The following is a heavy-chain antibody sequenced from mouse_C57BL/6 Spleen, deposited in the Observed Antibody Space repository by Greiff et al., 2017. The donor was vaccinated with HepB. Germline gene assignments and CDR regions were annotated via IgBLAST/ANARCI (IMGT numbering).Heavy chain of an antibody. V-gene: IGHV14-4*01. CDR3: TTPYDYGSSPWFAY. CDR1: GFNIKDDY. D-gene: IGHD1-1*01. J-gene: IGHJ3*01. CDR2: IDPENGDT. Sequence: EVQLQQSGAELVRPGASVKLSCTASGFNIKDDYMHWVKQRPEQGLEWIGWIDPENGDTEYASKFQGKATITADTSSNTAYLQLSSLTSEDTAVYYCTTPYDYGSSPWFAYWGQGTLVTVSA.